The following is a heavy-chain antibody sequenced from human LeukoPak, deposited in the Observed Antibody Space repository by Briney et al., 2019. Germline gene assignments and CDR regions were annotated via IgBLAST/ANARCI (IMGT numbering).Heavy chain of an antibody. CDR1: GFTFSSYA. CDR3: VKDGEYSSSWYDY. Sequence: PGGSLRLSCSASGFTFSSYAMHWVRQAPGKGLEYVSAISSNGGSTYYADSVKDRFTISRDNSKNTLYLQMSSLRAEDTAVYYCVKDGEYSSSWYDYWGQGTLVTVSS. CDR2: ISSNGGST. J-gene: IGHJ4*02. D-gene: IGHD6-13*01. V-gene: IGHV3-64D*06.